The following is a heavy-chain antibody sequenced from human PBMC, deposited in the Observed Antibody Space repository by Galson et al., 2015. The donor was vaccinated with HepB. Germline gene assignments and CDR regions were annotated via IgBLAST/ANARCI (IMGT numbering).Heavy chain of an antibody. CDR1: GFTFSSYS. V-gene: IGHV3-21*01. D-gene: IGHD2-15*01. J-gene: IGHJ4*02. CDR2: ISSSSSYI. Sequence: SLRLSCAASGFTFSSYSMNWVRQAPGKGLEWVSSISSSSSYIYYADSVKGRFTISRDNAKNSLYLQMNSLRAEDTAVYYCAACSHLSGGSCYRLDYWGQGTLATVSS. CDR3: AACSHLSGGSCYRLDY.